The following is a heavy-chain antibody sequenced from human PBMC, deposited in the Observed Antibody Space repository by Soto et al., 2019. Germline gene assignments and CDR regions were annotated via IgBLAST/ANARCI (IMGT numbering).Heavy chain of an antibody. CDR3: ARARKGCSSTSCYDSYYMDV. Sequence: GGSLRLSYAASGFTVSSNYMSWVRQAPGKGLEWVSVIYSGGSTYYADSVKGRFTISRDNSKNTLYLQMNSLRAEDTAVYYCARARKGCSSTSCYDSYYMDVWGKGTTVTVSS. CDR2: IYSGGST. D-gene: IGHD2-2*01. V-gene: IGHV3-66*01. J-gene: IGHJ6*03. CDR1: GFTVSSNY.